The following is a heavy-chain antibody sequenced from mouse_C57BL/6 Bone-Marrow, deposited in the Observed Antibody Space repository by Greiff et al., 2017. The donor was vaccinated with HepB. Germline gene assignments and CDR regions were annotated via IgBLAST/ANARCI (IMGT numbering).Heavy chain of an antibody. V-gene: IGHV1-55*01. J-gene: IGHJ2*01. CDR1: GYTFTSYW. CDR3: ARSVTTAPCYFDY. CDR2: IYPGSGST. D-gene: IGHD1-2*01. Sequence: VQLQQSGAELVKPGASVKMSCKASGYTFTSYWITWVKQRPGQGLEWIGDIYPGSGSTNYNEKFKSKATLTVDTSSSTAYMQLSSLTSEDSAVYYCARSVTTAPCYFDYWGQGTTLTVSS.